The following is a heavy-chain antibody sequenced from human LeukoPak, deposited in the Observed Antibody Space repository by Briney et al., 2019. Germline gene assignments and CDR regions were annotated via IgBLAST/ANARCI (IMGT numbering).Heavy chain of an antibody. CDR1: GFTFSNFG. CDR3: AKDSRRNSGSYLFDY. D-gene: IGHD1-26*01. CDR2: IRYDGSNS. Sequence: GGSLRLSCVASGFTFSNFGMHWVRQAPGKGLEWVAFIRYDGSNSYYVNSVKGRFTISRDNSKNTLFLQMNSLRPEDTARFYCAKDSRRNSGSYLFDYWGQGNMVTVSS. V-gene: IGHV3-30*02. J-gene: IGHJ4*02.